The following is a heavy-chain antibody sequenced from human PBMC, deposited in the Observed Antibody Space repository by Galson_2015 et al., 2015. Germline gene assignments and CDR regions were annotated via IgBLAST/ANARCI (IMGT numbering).Heavy chain of an antibody. V-gene: IGHV1-3*01. D-gene: IGHD1-1*01. CDR3: ARGRGRTGTTWYFDY. Sequence: SVKVSCKASGYTFTSYAMHWVRQAPGQRLEWMGWINAGNGNTKYSQKFQGRVTITRDTSASTAYMELSSLRSEDTAVYYCARGRGRTGTTWYFDYWDQGTLVTVSS. CDR1: GYTFTSYA. CDR2: INAGNGNT. J-gene: IGHJ4*02.